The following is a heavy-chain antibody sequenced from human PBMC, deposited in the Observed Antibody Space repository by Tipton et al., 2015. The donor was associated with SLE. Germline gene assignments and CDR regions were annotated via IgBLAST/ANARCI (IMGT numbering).Heavy chain of an antibody. V-gene: IGHV3-53*01. CDR2: IYSGGST. CDR3: ARDAPHYDFWSGYYTGDAFDI. Sequence: SLRLSCAASGFTVSSNYMSWVRQAPGKGLEWVSVIYSGGSTYYADSVKGRFTISRDNSKNTLYLQMNSLRAEDTAVYYCARDAPHYDFWSGYYTGDAFDIWGQGTMVTVSS. D-gene: IGHD3-3*01. CDR1: GFTVSSNY. J-gene: IGHJ3*02.